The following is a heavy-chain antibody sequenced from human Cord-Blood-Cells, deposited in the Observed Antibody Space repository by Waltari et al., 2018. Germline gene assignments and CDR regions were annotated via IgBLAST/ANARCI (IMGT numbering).Heavy chain of an antibody. CDR1: GFTFSSYS. CDR2: ISSSSSYI. V-gene: IGHV3-21*01. J-gene: IGHJ5*02. Sequence: EVQLVESGGGLVKPGGSLRLSCAASGFTFSSYSMNWVRQAPGKGLEWVSSISSSSSYIYYADSGKGRFTISRDNAKNSLYLQMNSLRAEDTAVYYCARDGSSGVVVVAASWGQGTLVTVSS. CDR3: ARDGSSGVVVVAAS. D-gene: IGHD2-15*01.